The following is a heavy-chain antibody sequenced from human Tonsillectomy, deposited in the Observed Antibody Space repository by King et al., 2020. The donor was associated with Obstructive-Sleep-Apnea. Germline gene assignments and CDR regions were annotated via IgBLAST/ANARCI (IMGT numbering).Heavy chain of an antibody. V-gene: IGHV3-30*18. CDR2: ISYDGSNK. CDR3: AKKEKDFHLGGVDY. J-gene: IGHJ4*02. Sequence: VQLVESGGGVVQPGRSLRLSCAASGFTFSSYGMHWVRQAPGKGLEWVAVISYDGSNKYYADSVKGRFTISRDNSKNTLYLQMNSLRAEDTAVYYCAKKEKDFHLGGVDYWGQGTLVTVSS. CDR1: GFTFSSYG. D-gene: IGHD3-10*01.